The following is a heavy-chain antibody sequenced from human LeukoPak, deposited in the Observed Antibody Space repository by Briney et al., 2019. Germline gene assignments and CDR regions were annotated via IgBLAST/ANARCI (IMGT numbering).Heavy chain of an antibody. Sequence: SETLSLTCTVSGCSISSYYWSWIRQPAGKGLEWIGRIYTSGSTNYNPSLQRRVTLSVDTFTNKFSIKLCSVTAADTAVYYCARSPLLKSSSVTYYYMDVWGKGTTVTVSS. CDR3: ARSPLLKSSSVTYYYMDV. CDR1: GCSISSYY. CDR2: IYTSGST. J-gene: IGHJ6*03. D-gene: IGHD6-13*01. V-gene: IGHV4-4*07.